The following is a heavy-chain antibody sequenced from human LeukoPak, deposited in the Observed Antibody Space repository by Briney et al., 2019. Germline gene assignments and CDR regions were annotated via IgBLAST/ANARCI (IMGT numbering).Heavy chain of an antibody. Sequence: SQTLSLTCALSGDILSSNSAAWHWIRQSPSRGLEWLGRTYYRSKWYNDYAVSVKSRITINPDTSKNQFSLQLNSVTPEDTAVYYCARGGRKGDYSAFDYWGQGTLVTVSS. CDR2: TYYRSKWYN. CDR3: ARGGRKGDYSAFDY. J-gene: IGHJ4*02. CDR1: GDILSSNSAA. V-gene: IGHV6-1*01. D-gene: IGHD4-17*01.